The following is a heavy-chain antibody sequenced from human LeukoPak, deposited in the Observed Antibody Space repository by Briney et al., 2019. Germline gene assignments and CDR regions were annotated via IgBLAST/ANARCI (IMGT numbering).Heavy chain of an antibody. CDR3: ARGGRGVWGSLDY. CDR2: IRYDGSNK. Sequence: GGSLRLSCAASGFTFSRYGMHWVRQAPGKGLEWVAFIRYDGSNKYYADSVKGRFTISRDNSKSTLYLQMNSLRAEDTAVYYCARGGRGVWGSLDYWGQGTLVTVSS. J-gene: IGHJ4*02. CDR1: GFTFSRYG. D-gene: IGHD3-16*01. V-gene: IGHV3-30*02.